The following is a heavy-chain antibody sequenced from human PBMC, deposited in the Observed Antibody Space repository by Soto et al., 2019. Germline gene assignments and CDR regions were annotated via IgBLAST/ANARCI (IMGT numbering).Heavy chain of an antibody. J-gene: IGHJ6*02. D-gene: IGHD3-16*02. V-gene: IGHV4-61*01. CDR1: GGSVSSGSYY. CDR3: ARDTGQYYDYVWGIYRPPFNYYYGMDF. Sequence: PSETLSLTCTVSGGSVSSGSYYWSWIRQPPGKGLEWIGYIYYSGSTNYNPSLKSRVTISVDTSKNQFSLKLSSVTAADTAVYYCARDTGQYYDYVWGIYRPPFNYYYGMDFWGQGTTVTVSS. CDR2: IYYSGST.